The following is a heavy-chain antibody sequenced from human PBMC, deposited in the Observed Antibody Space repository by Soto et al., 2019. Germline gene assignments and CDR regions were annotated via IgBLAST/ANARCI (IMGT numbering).Heavy chain of an antibody. J-gene: IGHJ6*02. V-gene: IGHV3-33*01. Sequence: GGSLRLSCASSGFPFSSYGMHWVRQATGKGLEWVAVIWYDGSNKYYADSVKGRFTISRDNSKNTLYLQMNSLRAEDTAVYYCARAPNLHSSGYYDAPYGMDVWGQGTTVTVSS. CDR1: GFPFSSYG. CDR2: IWYDGSNK. D-gene: IGHD3-22*01. CDR3: ARAPNLHSSGYYDAPYGMDV.